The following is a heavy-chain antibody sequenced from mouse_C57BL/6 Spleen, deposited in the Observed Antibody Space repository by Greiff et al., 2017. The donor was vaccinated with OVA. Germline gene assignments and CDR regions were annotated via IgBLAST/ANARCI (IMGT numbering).Heavy chain of an antibody. J-gene: IGHJ4*01. D-gene: IGHD1-1*01. CDR1: GYTFTSYW. CDR3: ARGSNKFITTVVATNY. CDR2: IDPSDSYT. V-gene: IGHV1-50*01. Sequence: VQLQQPGAELVKPGASVKLSCKASGYTFTSYWMQWVKQRPGQGLEWIGEIDPSDSYTNYNQKFKGKATLTVDTSSSTAYMQLSSLTSEDSAVYYCARGSNKFITTVVATNYWGQGTSVTVSS.